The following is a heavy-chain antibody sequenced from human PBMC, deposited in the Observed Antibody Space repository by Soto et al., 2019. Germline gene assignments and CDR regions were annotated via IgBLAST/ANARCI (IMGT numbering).Heavy chain of an antibody. V-gene: IGHV1-69*02. J-gene: IGHJ4*02. CDR3: ASSYGSGYRAFDY. CDR2: VNPIVSMS. D-gene: IGHD3-10*01. Sequence: QVQLVQSGAEVKRPGSSVKVSCKASGDTFNFYSINWVRQAPGLGLEWMGRVNPIVSMSNYAQKFQGRVTXTXDXXTSRAYMELSSLRSEDTAIYYCASSYGSGYRAFDYWGQGALVTVSS. CDR1: GDTFNFYS.